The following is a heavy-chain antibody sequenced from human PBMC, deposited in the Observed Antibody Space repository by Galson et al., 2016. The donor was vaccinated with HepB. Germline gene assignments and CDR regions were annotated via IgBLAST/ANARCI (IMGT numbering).Heavy chain of an antibody. CDR1: GVSIRDYY. CDR3: ARRILASSIVDYFYYNMEL. CDR2: IYFSGNT. Sequence: SETLSLTCTVSGVSIRDYYWSWIRQSPGKGLEWIGYIYFSGNTKYNPSLKSRVTISIDTSKNQFTLRLSSVTAADTAVYYCARRILASSIVDYFYYNMELWGQGTTVTVSS. J-gene: IGHJ6*03. D-gene: IGHD1-26*01. V-gene: IGHV4-59*01.